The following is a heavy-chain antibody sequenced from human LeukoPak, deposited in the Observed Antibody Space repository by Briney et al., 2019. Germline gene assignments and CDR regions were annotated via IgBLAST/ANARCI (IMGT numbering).Heavy chain of an antibody. CDR1: GGTFSSYA. V-gene: IGHV1-69*04. CDR3: ASPLYSSSWYYFDY. J-gene: IGHJ4*02. D-gene: IGHD6-13*01. CDR2: IIPILGIA. Sequence: SVKVSCKASGGTFSSYAISWVPQAPGQGLEWMGRIIPILGIANYAQKFQGRVTITADKSTSTAYMELSSLRSEDTAVYYCASPLYSSSWYYFDYWGQGTLVTVSS.